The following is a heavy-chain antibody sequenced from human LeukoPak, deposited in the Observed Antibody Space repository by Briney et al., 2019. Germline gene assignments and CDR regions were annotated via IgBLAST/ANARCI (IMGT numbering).Heavy chain of an antibody. Sequence: SETLSLTCAVSGYSISSGYYWGWIRQPPGKGLEWIGSIYHSGSTYYNPSLKSRVTISVDTSKNQFSLKLSSVAAADTAVYYCAGEKSSWYYFTLWGQGTLVTVSS. V-gene: IGHV4-38-2*01. D-gene: IGHD6-13*01. CDR1: GYSISSGYY. CDR2: IYHSGST. CDR3: AGEKSSWYYFTL. J-gene: IGHJ4*02.